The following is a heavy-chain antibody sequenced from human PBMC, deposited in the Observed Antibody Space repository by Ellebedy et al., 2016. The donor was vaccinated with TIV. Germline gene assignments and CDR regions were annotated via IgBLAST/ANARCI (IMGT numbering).Heavy chain of an antibody. J-gene: IGHJ4*02. CDR2: ITYDGRNA. CDR1: GFTVSAYP. V-gene: IGHV3-30*04. Sequence: GGSLRLSXVASGFTVSAYPMHWVRQAPGKGLEWVALITYDGRNAEYADSVKGRFTISRDNSKDSLYLQMNSLRGEDTAVYYCARDLHWGRHDFWGRGTLVTVSS. CDR3: ARDLHWGRHDF. D-gene: IGHD7-27*01.